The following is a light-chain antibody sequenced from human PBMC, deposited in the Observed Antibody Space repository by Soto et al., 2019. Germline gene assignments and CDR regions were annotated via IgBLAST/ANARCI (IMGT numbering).Light chain of an antibody. CDR2: GAS. CDR1: QSVSSN. J-gene: IGKJ1*01. V-gene: IGKV3-15*01. CDR3: QQYNNWPRT. Sequence: EIVMTQPPATLSVSPGERATLSCRASQSVSSNLAWYQQKPGQAPRLLIYGASTRATGIPARFSGSGSGTEFTLTISSLQSEDFAVYYCQQYNNWPRTVGQGTKVDIK.